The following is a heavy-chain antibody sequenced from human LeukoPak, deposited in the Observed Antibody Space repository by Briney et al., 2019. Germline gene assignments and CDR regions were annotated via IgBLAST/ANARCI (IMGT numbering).Heavy chain of an antibody. CDR2: VHNSGST. CDR3: ARNLVGAFDY. CDR1: GGSSSGYY. V-gene: IGHV4-34*01. D-gene: IGHD1-26*01. J-gene: IGHJ4*02. Sequence: ASETLSLTCAVYGGSSSGYYWSWIRQPPGKGLEWIGEVHNSGSTNYNPSLKSRVTISVDTSKNQFSLQLNSVTPEDTAVYYCARNLVGAFDYWGQGTLVTVSS.